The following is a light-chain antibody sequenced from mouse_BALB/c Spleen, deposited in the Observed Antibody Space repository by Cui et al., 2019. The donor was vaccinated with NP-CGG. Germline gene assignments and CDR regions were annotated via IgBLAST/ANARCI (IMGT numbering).Light chain of an antibody. Sequence: AVVTQESALTTSPGETVTLTCRSSTGAVTTSNYANWVQEKPDHLFTGLIGGINNRAPGVPARFSGSLIGDKAALTITGAQTDDEAIYFCALWYSNHWVFGGGTKLTVL. V-gene: IGLV1*01. CDR3: ALWYSNHWV. CDR2: GIN. J-gene: IGLJ1*01. CDR1: TGAVTTSNY.